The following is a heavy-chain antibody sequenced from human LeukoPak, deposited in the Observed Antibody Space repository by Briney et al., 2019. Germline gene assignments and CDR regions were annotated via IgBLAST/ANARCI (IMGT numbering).Heavy chain of an antibody. CDR1: GFPFSNYG. CDR3: ARGGYGDYARPDY. CDR2: IWSDGNKK. J-gene: IGHJ4*02. V-gene: IGHV3-33*01. Sequence: GGSLRLSCAVSGFPFSNYGMHWVRQAPGKGLEWVAVIWSDGNKKYYADSVKGRFTISRDNSKSTLSLQMNSLRAEDTAVYYCARGGYGDYARPDYWGQGTLVTVSS. D-gene: IGHD4-17*01.